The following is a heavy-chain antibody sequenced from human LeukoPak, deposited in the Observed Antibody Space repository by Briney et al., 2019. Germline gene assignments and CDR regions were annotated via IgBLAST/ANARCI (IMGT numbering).Heavy chain of an antibody. Sequence: ASVKVSCKASGGTFSSYAISWVRQAPGQGLEWMGRIIPILGIANYAQKFQGRVTITADKSTSTAYMELSSLRSEDAAVYYCARGPTTYVLDYWGQGTLVTVSS. V-gene: IGHV1-69*04. J-gene: IGHJ4*02. CDR2: IIPILGIA. D-gene: IGHD3-16*01. CDR1: GGTFSSYA. CDR3: ARGPTTYVLDY.